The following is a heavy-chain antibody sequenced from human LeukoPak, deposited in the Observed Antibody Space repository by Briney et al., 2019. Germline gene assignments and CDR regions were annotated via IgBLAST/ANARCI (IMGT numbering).Heavy chain of an antibody. Sequence: SETLSLTCTVSGGSISSGDYYWSWIRQPPGKGLEWIGYIYYSGSTYYNPSLKSRVTISVDTSKNQFSLKLGSVTAADTAVYYCARTVLRFLEWLPPRPHYYYMDVWGKGTTVTVSS. CDR3: ARTVLRFLEWLPPRPHYYYMDV. CDR1: GGSISSGDYY. V-gene: IGHV4-30-4*08. D-gene: IGHD3-3*01. J-gene: IGHJ6*03. CDR2: IYYSGST.